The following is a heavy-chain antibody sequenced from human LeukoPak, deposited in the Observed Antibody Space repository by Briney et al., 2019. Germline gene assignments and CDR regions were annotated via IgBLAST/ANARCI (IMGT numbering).Heavy chain of an antibody. Sequence: PSETLSLTCTVSGGSISSYYWSWIRQPPGKGLEWIGYIYTSGSTNYNPSLKSRVTISVDTSKNQFSLKLSSVTAADTAVYYCARHFPGVLGYYYYMDVWGKGTTVTVSS. CDR3: ARHFPGVLGYYYYMDV. V-gene: IGHV4-4*09. D-gene: IGHD3-16*01. CDR1: GGSISSYY. CDR2: IYTSGST. J-gene: IGHJ6*03.